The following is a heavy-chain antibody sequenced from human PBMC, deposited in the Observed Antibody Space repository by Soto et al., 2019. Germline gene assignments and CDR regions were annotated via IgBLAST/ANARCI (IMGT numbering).Heavy chain of an antibody. CDR3: ARELNTESSAYYSFAF. CDR2: VSTNDDRT. Sequence: QVQLVQSGPEVKMPGASVKVSCKTSGYTFTAYGLAWLRQAPGQRPEWMGWVSTNDDRTNYAQKFQGRVTMTTDRSTTTTSRELRSLRGDDTAVYYCARELNTESSAYYSFAFWGQGTLVTVSS. CDR1: GYTFTAYG. D-gene: IGHD3-22*01. V-gene: IGHV1-18*01. J-gene: IGHJ4*02.